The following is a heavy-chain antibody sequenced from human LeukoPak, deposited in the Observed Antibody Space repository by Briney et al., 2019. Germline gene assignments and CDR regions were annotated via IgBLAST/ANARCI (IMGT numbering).Heavy chain of an antibody. V-gene: IGHV3-23*01. CDR1: GFTFNSYA. J-gene: IGHJ4*02. D-gene: IGHD3-22*01. CDR3: XXXTXYYDSSGYSVEY. Sequence: GGSLRLSCAASGFTFNSYAMSWVRQAPGKGLEWVSTISGSGGSTYYADSVKGRFTISRDNSKNTLYLQMNSLRAEDTAVYYCXXXTXYYDSSGYSVEYWGQGTLVTVSS. CDR2: ISGSGGST.